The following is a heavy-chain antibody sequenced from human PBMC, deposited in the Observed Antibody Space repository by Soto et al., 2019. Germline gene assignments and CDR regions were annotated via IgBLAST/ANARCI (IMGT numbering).Heavy chain of an antibody. Sequence: SVKVSCKASGGTFSSYAISWVRQAPGQGLEWMGGIIPIFGTANYAQKFQGRVTITADESTSTAYMELSSLRSEDTAVYYCARDRVTMVRGVSHFDYWGQGTLVTVSS. V-gene: IGHV1-69*13. CDR2: IIPIFGTA. CDR3: ARDRVTMVRGVSHFDY. CDR1: GGTFSSYA. J-gene: IGHJ4*02. D-gene: IGHD3-10*01.